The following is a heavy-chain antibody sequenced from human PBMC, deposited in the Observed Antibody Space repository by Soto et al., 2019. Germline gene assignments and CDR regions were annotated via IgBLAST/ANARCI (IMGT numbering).Heavy chain of an antibody. J-gene: IGHJ5*02. CDR3: AREKEGSPQSNWFVP. D-gene: IGHD6-13*01. CDR2: IYYSGST. CDR1: GCSISSGGYY. V-gene: IGHV4-31*03. Sequence: SETLSLTCTVSGCSISSGGYYWSWILQHPGKGLEWIGYIYYSGSTYYNPSLKSRVTISVDTSKNQFSLKLSSVTAADTAVYYCAREKEGSPQSNWFVPRGPGTRVTLSS.